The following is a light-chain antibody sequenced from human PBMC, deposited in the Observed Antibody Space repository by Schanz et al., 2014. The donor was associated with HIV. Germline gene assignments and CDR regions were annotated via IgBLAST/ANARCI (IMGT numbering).Light chain of an antibody. CDR2: DNT. CDR1: SSNLGADYD. V-gene: IGLV1-40*01. Sequence: QSVLAQPPSVSGAPGQRVTISCTGSSSNLGADYDVHWYQLLPGTAPKLLIFDNTHRPSGVPDRFTGSKSGSSASLAITGLQAEDEADYFCQSFDDSLSGVVFGGGTQLTVL. J-gene: IGLJ3*02. CDR3: QSFDDSLSGVV.